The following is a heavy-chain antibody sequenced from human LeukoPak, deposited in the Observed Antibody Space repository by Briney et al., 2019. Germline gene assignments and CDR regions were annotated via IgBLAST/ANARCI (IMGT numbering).Heavy chain of an antibody. D-gene: IGHD3-10*01. J-gene: IGHJ5*02. CDR1: GYTFTAHY. V-gene: IGHV1-2*02. Sequence: VASVKVSCKASGYTFTAHYMHWVRQAPGQGLEWMGWINPNSGGTNYAQKFQGRVTMTRDTSISTAYMELSRLRSEDTAVYYCARGDLWFGELFSWGQGALVTVSS. CDR2: INPNSGGT. CDR3: ARGDLWFGELFS.